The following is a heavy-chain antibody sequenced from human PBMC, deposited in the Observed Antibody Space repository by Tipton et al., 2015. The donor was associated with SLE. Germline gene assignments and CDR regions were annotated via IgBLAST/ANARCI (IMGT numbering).Heavy chain of an antibody. CDR3: ARDQGEVMIAATFDY. Sequence: SLRLSCAASGFTFSSYGMHWVRQAPGKGLEWVAVMWYDGSNQYYADSVNGRFTISRDNSKNTLYLQMNSLRAEDTAVYYCARDQGEVMIAATFDYWGQGSRVTVSS. CDR2: MWYDGSNQ. CDR1: GFTFSSYG. J-gene: IGHJ4*02. D-gene: IGHD2-15*01. V-gene: IGHV3-33*01.